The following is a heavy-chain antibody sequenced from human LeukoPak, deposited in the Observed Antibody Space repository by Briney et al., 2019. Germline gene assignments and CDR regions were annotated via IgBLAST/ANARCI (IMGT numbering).Heavy chain of an antibody. J-gene: IGHJ4*02. CDR3: ARGAYYFDTRD. Sequence: SETLSLTCTVSGASISNYYWSWIRQPAGKGLEWIGRTYTSGSTNYNPSLKSRVTVSVDTSKNQLSLKLRSVTAADTAVCYCARGAYYFDTRDWGQGTLVTVSS. CDR1: GASISNYY. V-gene: IGHV4-4*07. CDR2: TYTSGST. D-gene: IGHD3-22*01.